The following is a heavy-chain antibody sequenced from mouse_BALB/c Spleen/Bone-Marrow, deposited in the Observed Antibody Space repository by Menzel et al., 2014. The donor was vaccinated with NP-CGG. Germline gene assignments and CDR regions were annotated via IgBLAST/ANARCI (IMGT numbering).Heavy chain of an antibody. CDR2: ILPGSGST. CDR1: GYTFSSYW. D-gene: IGHD2-14*01. J-gene: IGHJ2*01. V-gene: IGHV1-9*01. Sequence: LVESGASVKISCKATGYTFSSYWIEWVKQRPGHGLEWIGEILPGSGSTNYNEKFKGKATFTADTSSNTAYMQLSSLTSEDSAVYYCARYYRYDYWGQGATLTVSS. CDR3: ARYYRYDY.